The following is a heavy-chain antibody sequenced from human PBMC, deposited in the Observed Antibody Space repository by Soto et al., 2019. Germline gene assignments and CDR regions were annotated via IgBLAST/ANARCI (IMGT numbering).Heavy chain of an antibody. CDR1: GFIFRTFG. CDR2: IFYSGSGS. D-gene: IGHD3-3*01. Sequence: GRSLRLSCSASGFIFRTFGMFWVRQAPGQGLEYVSAIFYSGSGSYYADPVKGRFTVSRDNSKNMLYLQMSSLRVEDTALYFCVRGPSKGSSLFGPLDYWGQGTQVTVSP. CDR3: VRGPSKGSSLFGPLDY. V-gene: IGHV3-64D*06. J-gene: IGHJ4*02.